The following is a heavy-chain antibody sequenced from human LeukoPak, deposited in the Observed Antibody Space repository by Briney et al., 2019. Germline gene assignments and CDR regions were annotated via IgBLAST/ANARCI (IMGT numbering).Heavy chain of an antibody. V-gene: IGHV3-64*01. CDR2: ISSNGGST. CDR1: GFTFSSYA. D-gene: IGHD6-19*01. J-gene: IGHJ3*02. CDR3: ARAASLYSSGWYLEEDAFDI. Sequence: PGGSLRLSCAASGFTFSSYAMHWVGQAPGKGLEYVSAISSNGGSTYYANSVKGRFTISRDNSKNTLYLQMGSLRAEDMAVYYCARAASLYSSGWYLEEDAFDIWGQGTMVTVSS.